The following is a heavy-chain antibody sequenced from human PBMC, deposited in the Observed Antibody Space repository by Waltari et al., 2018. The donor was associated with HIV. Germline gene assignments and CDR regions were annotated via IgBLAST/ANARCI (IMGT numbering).Heavy chain of an antibody. CDR2: IYYSGST. CDR3: ARRISSSSGSVFDY. Sequence: QVQLQESGPGLVKPSETLSLTCTVSGGPISSYYWSWIRQPPGKGLEWIGYIYYSGSTNYNPSLKSRVTISVDTSKNQFSLKLSSVTAADTAVYYCARRISSSSGSVFDYWGQGTLVTVSS. CDR1: GGPISSYY. D-gene: IGHD6-6*01. J-gene: IGHJ4*02. V-gene: IGHV4-59*01.